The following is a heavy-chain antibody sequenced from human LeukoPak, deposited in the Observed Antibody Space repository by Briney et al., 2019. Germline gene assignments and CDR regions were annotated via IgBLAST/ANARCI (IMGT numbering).Heavy chain of an antibody. D-gene: IGHD1-7*01. Sequence: PGGSLRLSCAASGFTFSSYGMHWVRQAPGKGLEWVANIKQDGSEKYYVDSVKGRFTISRDNAKNSLYLQMNSLRAEDTAVYYCARYRYNWNLIPYYFDYWGQGTLVTVSS. J-gene: IGHJ4*02. CDR2: IKQDGSEK. CDR3: ARYRYNWNLIPYYFDY. V-gene: IGHV3-7*01. CDR1: GFTFSSYG.